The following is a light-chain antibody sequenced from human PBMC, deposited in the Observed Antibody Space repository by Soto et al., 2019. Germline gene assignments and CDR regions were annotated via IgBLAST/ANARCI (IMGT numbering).Light chain of an antibody. Sequence: DIQMTQSPSSLSASVGDRVTITCRASQGISSYLAWYQQKLGKVPKLLISAASTLQSGVPSRFSGSGSGTDFTLTISSQHPEDVATYYCQKYSSVITFGQGTRLEIK. CDR3: QKYSSVIT. CDR1: QGISSY. V-gene: IGKV1-27*01. CDR2: AAS. J-gene: IGKJ5*01.